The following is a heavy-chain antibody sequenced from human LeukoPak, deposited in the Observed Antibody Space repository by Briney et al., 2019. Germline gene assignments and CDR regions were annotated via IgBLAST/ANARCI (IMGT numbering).Heavy chain of an antibody. J-gene: IGHJ3*02. V-gene: IGHV3-74*01. CDR1: GFIFSTQW. Sequence: PGGSLRLSCAASGFIFSTQWMHWVRQAPGKGLEWVSGISGDGTSTIYAGSVKGRFTISRDNAKNTLYLQMNSLRADDTAVYYCMRGYDIWGQGTMVTVSS. CDR3: MRGYDI. CDR2: ISGDGTST.